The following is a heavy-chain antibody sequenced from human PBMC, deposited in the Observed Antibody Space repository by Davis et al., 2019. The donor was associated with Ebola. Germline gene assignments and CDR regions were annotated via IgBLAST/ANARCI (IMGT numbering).Heavy chain of an antibody. V-gene: IGHV4-59*08. J-gene: IGHJ1*01. CDR2: IYYSGST. CDR1: GGSISSYY. D-gene: IGHD1-26*01. Sequence: SETLSLTCTVSGGSISSYYWSWIRQPPGKGLEWIGHIYYSGSTNYNPSLESRVTISVDTSKNQFSLKLSSVTAADTAVYYCARPLNSGSDGYFQHWGQGTLVTVSS. CDR3: ARPLNSGSDGYFQH.